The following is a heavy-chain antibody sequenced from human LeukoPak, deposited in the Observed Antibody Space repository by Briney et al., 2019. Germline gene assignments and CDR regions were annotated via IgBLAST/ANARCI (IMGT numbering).Heavy chain of an antibody. CDR1: GYTFTGYY. J-gene: IGHJ4*02. CDR3: ARGRYYYDSSSYYFDY. V-gene: IGHV1-2*02. D-gene: IGHD3-22*01. CDR2: INPNSGGT. Sequence: ASVKVSCKASGYTFTGYYMHWVRQAPGQGLEWMGWINPNSGGTNYAQKFQGRVTMTRDTSISTAYIELSRLRSDDTAVYYCARGRYYYDSSSYYFDYWGQGTLVTVSS.